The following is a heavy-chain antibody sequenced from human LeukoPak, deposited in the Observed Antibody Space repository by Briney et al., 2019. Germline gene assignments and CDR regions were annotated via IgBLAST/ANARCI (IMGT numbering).Heavy chain of an antibody. V-gene: IGHV1-69*06. D-gene: IGHD3-9*01. J-gene: IGHJ6*03. CDR3: ARGDILTGYYPPSYYYYYMDV. CDR1: GGTFSSYA. CDR2: IIPIFGTA. Sequence: GASVKVSCKASGGTFSSYAISWVRQAPGQGLEWMGGIIPIFGTANYAQKFQGRVTITADKSTSTAYMELSSLRSEDTAVYYCARGDILTGYYPPSYYYYYMDVWGKGTTVTISS.